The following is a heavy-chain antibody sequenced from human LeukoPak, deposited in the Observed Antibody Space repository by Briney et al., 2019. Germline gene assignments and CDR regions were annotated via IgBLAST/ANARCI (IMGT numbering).Heavy chain of an antibody. CDR1: GGTFISYA. D-gene: IGHD2-15*01. CDR3: ARHPRPLGMSGGNYYDY. J-gene: IGHJ4*02. Sequence: ASVKVSCKASGGTFISYAISWVRQAPGQGLEWMGGIIPIFGTANYAQKFQGRVTITTDESTSTAYMELSSLRSEDTAVYYCARHPRPLGMSGGNYYDYWGQGTLVTVSS. CDR2: IIPIFGTA. V-gene: IGHV1-69*05.